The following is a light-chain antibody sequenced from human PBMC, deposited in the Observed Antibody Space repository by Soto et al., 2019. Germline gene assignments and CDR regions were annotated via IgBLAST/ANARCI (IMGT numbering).Light chain of an antibody. V-gene: IGKV3-20*01. J-gene: IGKJ1*01. CDR1: QSVSSSY. CDR2: GAS. Sequence: EIVLTQSPDTLSLSPGESATLSCRASQSVSSSYLAWYQQKPGQAPSLLIYGASSRATGIPDRFSGSGSGTAFTLTISRLEPEDFAVYYCQHYGSSPPWTFGQGTKVEIK. CDR3: QHYGSSPPWT.